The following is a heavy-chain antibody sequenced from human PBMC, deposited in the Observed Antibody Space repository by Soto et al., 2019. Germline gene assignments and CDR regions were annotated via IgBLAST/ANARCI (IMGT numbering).Heavy chain of an antibody. CDR1: GGSFSGYY. J-gene: IGHJ4*02. D-gene: IGHD5-12*01. CDR3: ARRCSGYDLDY. V-gene: IGHV4-34*01. Sequence: PSETLSLTCAVYGGSFSGYYWSWIRQPPGKGLEWIGEINHSGSTNYNPSLKSRVTISVDTSKNQFSLKLSSVTAADTAVYYCARRCSGYDLDYWGQGTLVTVS. CDR2: INHSGST.